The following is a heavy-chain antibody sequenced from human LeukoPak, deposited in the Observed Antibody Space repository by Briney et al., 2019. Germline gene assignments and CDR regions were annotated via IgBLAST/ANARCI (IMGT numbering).Heavy chain of an antibody. V-gene: IGHV3-13*01. CDR2: IGTTGDT. CDR3: ARGSPGPTGYYFDY. CDR1: GFTFSSYD. J-gene: IGHJ4*02. Sequence: PGASLRLSCAASGFTFSSYDMHWVRQATGKGLEWVSAIGTTGDTYYPGSVKGRFTISRENAKNSLYLQMNSLRAGDTAVYYCARGSPGPTGYYFDYWGQGTLVTVSS.